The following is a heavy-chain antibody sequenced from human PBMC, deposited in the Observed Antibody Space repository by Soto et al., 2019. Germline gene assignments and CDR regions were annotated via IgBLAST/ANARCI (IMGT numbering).Heavy chain of an antibody. CDR1: GFTVSTNY. CDR2: IYSGGST. D-gene: IGHD3-16*02. CDR3: ARCLGDLSLSAFDI. V-gene: IGHV3-53*01. J-gene: IGHJ3*02. Sequence: EVQLVESGGGLIQPGGSLRLSCGASGFTVSTNYMSWVRQAPGKGLEWGSHIYSGGSTYYADSVKGRFTISRDYSTNTLYLQMNALRAEDTAVYYCARCLGDLSLSAFDIWGQGTLVTVSS.